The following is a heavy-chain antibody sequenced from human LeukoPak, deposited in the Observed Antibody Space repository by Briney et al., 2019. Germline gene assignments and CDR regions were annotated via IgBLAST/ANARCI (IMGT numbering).Heavy chain of an antibody. Sequence: SETLSLTCTVSGGSISSYYWSWIRQPAGKGLEWIGRIYTSGSTNYNPSLKSRVTMSVDTSKNQFSLRLTSVTAADTAVYYCARGTQDLTRANKNYYFDYWGQGTLVTVSS. CDR3: ARGTQDLTRANKNYYFDY. J-gene: IGHJ4*02. CDR2: IYTSGST. D-gene: IGHD1-14*01. V-gene: IGHV4-4*07. CDR1: GGSISSYY.